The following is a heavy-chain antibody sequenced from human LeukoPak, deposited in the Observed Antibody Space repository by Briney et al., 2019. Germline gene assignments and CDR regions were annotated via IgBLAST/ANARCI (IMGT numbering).Heavy chain of an antibody. Sequence: SETLSLTCTVSGGSISSYYWSWIRQPPGKGLEWIGYIYYSGSTNYNPSLKSRVTISVDTSKNQFSLKLSSVTAADTAVYYCARESYAVSSTWSHDYWGQGTLVTVSS. CDR2: IYYSGST. J-gene: IGHJ4*02. V-gene: IGHV4-59*12. CDR1: GGSISSYY. CDR3: ARESYAVSSTWSHDY. D-gene: IGHD6-13*01.